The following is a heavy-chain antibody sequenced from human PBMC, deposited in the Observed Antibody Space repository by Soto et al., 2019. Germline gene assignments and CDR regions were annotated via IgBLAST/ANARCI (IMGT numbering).Heavy chain of an antibody. V-gene: IGHV1-18*01. J-gene: IGHJ5*02. Sequence: ASVKVSCKASGYTFTSYGISWVRQAPGQGLEWMGWISAYNGNTNYAQKLQGRVTMTTDTSTSTAYMELRSLRSDDTAVYYCAREEDFDSSSWYFSRRFDPWGQGTLVTVSS. CDR1: GYTFTSYG. CDR2: ISAYNGNT. CDR3: AREEDFDSSSWYFSRRFDP. D-gene: IGHD6-13*01.